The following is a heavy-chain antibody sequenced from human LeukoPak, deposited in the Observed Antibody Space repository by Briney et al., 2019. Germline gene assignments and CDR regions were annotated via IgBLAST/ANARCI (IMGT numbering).Heavy chain of an antibody. D-gene: IGHD3-16*01. V-gene: IGHV4-31*03. Sequence: SQTLSLTCTVSGGSISSGGYYWSWIRQHPGKGLEWIGYIYYSGSTYYNPSLKSRVTISVDTSKNQFSLKLSSVTAADRAVYYCARDRNDDYVWGSSGYFDYWGQGTLVTVSS. J-gene: IGHJ4*02. CDR2: IYYSGST. CDR1: GGSISSGGYY. CDR3: ARDRNDDYVWGSSGYFDY.